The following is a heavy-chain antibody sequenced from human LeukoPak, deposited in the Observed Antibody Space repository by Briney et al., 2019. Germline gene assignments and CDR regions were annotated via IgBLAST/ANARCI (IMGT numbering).Heavy chain of an antibody. Sequence: PSETLSLTCTVSGGSISSHYWNWIRQPPGKGLEWIGYIYYSGSTNYNPSLNSRVTISLDKSKNQFSLKLSSVTAADTAVYYCVRGLGEHSGGWYTSLFDYWGQGTLVTVSS. D-gene: IGHD6-19*01. J-gene: IGHJ4*02. CDR3: VRGLGEHSGGWYTSLFDY. CDR1: GGSISSHY. CDR2: IYYSGST. V-gene: IGHV4-59*11.